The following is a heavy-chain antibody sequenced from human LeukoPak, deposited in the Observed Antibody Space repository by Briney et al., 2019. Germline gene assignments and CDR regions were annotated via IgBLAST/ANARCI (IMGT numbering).Heavy chain of an antibody. CDR1: GFNFSSYW. J-gene: IGHJ4*02. Sequence: GGSLRLSCADSGFNFSSYWMHWVRQAPGKGLVWVSRINSDGSSITYADSVKGRFTLSRDNAKNKLYLQMNSLRAEDTAVYYCARMAAVAGTNYWGQGSLVTVSS. V-gene: IGHV3-74*03. D-gene: IGHD6-19*01. CDR3: ARMAAVAGTNY. CDR2: INSDGSSI.